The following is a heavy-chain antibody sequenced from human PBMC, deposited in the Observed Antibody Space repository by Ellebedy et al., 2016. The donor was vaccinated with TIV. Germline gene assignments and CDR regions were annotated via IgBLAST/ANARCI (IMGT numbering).Heavy chain of an antibody. J-gene: IGHJ6*02. CDR1: GDSVSTDIG. Sequence: SETLFLTCVISGDSVSTDIGWNWIRQSPSRGLEWLGRTYYRSKWNNDYAVSLKSRITINPDTSKNQFSLQLNSVIPDDTAVYYCARGWFGSGMGVWGQGTTVTVSS. V-gene: IGHV6-1*01. D-gene: IGHD3-10*01. CDR2: TYYRSKWNN. CDR3: ARGWFGSGMGV.